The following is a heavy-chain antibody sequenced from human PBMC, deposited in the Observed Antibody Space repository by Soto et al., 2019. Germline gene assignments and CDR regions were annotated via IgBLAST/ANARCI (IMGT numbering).Heavy chain of an antibody. V-gene: IGHV4-59*01. D-gene: IGHD6-6*01. CDR1: GGSFSGYY. J-gene: IGHJ1*01. CDR3: VRVAQLVNFQH. Sequence: KPSETLSLTCAVYGGSFSGYYWSWIRQPPGKGLEWIGYIYYSGSTNYNPSLKSRVTISVDTSKNQFSLKLSSVTAADTAVYYCVRVAQLVNFQHWGQGTLVTVSS. CDR2: IYYSGST.